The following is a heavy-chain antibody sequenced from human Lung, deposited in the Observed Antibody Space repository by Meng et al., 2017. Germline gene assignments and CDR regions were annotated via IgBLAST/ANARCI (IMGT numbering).Heavy chain of an antibody. V-gene: IGHV3-33*01. J-gene: IGHJ4*02. Sequence: QVQLVESGGCVGQPGKSLRVSCEASGFSFRSYGMHWVRQAPGKGLEWVVVIWNDGSNQYYADSVKGRFSISRDNSKNTLFLQMNSLRAEDTAMYFCARDERATQFEYWGQGTLVTVSS. CDR2: IWNDGSNQ. CDR3: ARDERATQFEY. CDR1: GFSFRSYG.